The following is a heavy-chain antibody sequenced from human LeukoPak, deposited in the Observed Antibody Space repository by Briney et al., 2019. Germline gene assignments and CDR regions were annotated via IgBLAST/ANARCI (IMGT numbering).Heavy chain of an antibody. CDR2: INPISGGT. CDR3: ARALPYDSSGPPIDF. J-gene: IGHJ4*02. D-gene: IGHD3-22*01. V-gene: IGHV1-2*02. Sequence: GASVKVSCKASGYTFTGYYMHWVRQAPGQGLEWMGWINPISGGTNYAQTFQGRVTMTRDTSISTGYMELGSLRSDDTAVYFCARALPYDSSGPPIDFWGQGTLVSVSS. CDR1: GYTFTGYY.